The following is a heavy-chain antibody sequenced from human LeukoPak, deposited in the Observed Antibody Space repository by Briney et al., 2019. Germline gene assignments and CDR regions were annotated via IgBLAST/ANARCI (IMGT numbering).Heavy chain of an antibody. Sequence: GGSLRLSCAASGSTFSNYWMHWVRQAPGKGLVWVSRINSDGSSTRDADSVKGRFTISRDNAKNTLYLQMNSLRAEDTAVYYCARASSYSSGYDYWGQGTLVTVSS. CDR1: GSTFSNYW. J-gene: IGHJ4*02. D-gene: IGHD6-19*01. V-gene: IGHV3-74*01. CDR2: INSDGSST. CDR3: ARASSYSSGYDY.